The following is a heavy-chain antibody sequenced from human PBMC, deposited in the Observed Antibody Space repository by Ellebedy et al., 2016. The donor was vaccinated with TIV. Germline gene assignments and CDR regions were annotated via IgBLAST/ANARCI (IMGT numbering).Heavy chain of an antibody. CDR1: GYTFTDYY. CDR2: INPNSGDT. D-gene: IGHD3-22*01. J-gene: IGHJ3*02. V-gene: IGHV1-2*02. CDR3: ARKNKIYSHTSGRIVFDI. Sequence: ASVKVSCXASGYTFTDYYMHWVRQAPGQGLEWMGWINPNSGDTHYAQKFQGRVAMTRDTSISTAYLELSRLRSDDTAVYYCARKNKIYSHTSGRIVFDIWGQGTVVTVSS.